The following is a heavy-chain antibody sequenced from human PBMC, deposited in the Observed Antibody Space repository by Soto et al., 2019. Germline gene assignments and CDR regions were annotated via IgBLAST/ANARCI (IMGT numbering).Heavy chain of an antibody. CDR1: GASISSNTYY. Sequence: SETLSLTCTVSGASISSNTYYWAWIRRPPGKGLECIGSIYYNGSTYYNPSLKSRLTISVDTSKNQLSLKLSSVTAADTAVYYCARDSNYDILTGPTSLGMDVWGQGTTVTVSS. V-gene: IGHV4-39*02. D-gene: IGHD3-9*01. J-gene: IGHJ6*02. CDR3: ARDSNYDILTGPTSLGMDV. CDR2: IYYNGST.